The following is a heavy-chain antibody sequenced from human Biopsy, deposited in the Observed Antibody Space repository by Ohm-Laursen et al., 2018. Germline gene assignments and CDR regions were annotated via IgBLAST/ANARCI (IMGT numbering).Heavy chain of an antibody. J-gene: IGHJ6*02. CDR1: GGAFTNYA. V-gene: IGHV1-69*01. D-gene: IGHD6-19*01. Sequence: GSSVKASCNASGGAFTNYAINWVRQAPGHGLEWMGGIITVSETAGYAERFQGRVTITADVTTTTAYMDLSGLRSEDTAVYYCVAYPSSGFFENNDDFAMDVWGQGTTVIVSS. CDR3: VAYPSSGFFENNDDFAMDV. CDR2: IITVSETA.